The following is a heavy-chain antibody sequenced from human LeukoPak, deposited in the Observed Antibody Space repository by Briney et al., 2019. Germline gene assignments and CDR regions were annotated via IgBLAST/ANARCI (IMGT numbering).Heavy chain of an antibody. D-gene: IGHD5-18*01. J-gene: IGHJ4*02. Sequence: GGSLRLSCAASGFTFSSYAMSWVRRAPGKGLEWVSAISGSGGSTYYADSVKGRFTISRDNSKNTLYLQMNSLRAEDTAVYYCAKDRYSYGHFDYWGQGTLVTVSS. CDR2: ISGSGGST. V-gene: IGHV3-23*01. CDR3: AKDRYSYGHFDY. CDR1: GFTFSSYA.